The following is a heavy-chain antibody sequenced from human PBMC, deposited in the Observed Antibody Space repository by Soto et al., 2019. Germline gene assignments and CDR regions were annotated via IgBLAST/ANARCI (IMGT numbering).Heavy chain of an antibody. D-gene: IGHD2-2*01. CDR3: GRELTSNANCIDP. CDR2: TYYTGQT. V-gene: IGHV4-31*03. CDR1: RDYIHGGGYY. J-gene: IGHJ5*02. Sequence: SETLSLPCSASRDYIHGGGYYRTWIRQRPGKGLEWMGYTYYTGQTYYNPSLESRLTTSVYVSKNQCSLRLTSVNADYTAVYFCGRELTSNANCIDPRGQGTLVAVSS.